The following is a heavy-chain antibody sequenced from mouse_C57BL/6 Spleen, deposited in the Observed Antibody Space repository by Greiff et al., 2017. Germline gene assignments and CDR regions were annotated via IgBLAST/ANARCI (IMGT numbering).Heavy chain of an antibody. CDR2: FHPYNDDT. D-gene: IGHD2-4*01. Sequence: QVQLKESGAELVKPGASVKMSCKASGYTFTTYPIEWMKQNHGKSLEWIGNFHPYNDDTKYNEKFKGKATLTVEKSSSTVYLELSRLTSDDSAVYYCARAIYYDYERYFDVWGTGTPRTVSS. CDR3: ARAIYYDYERYFDV. J-gene: IGHJ1*03. CDR1: GYTFTTYP. V-gene: IGHV1-47*01.